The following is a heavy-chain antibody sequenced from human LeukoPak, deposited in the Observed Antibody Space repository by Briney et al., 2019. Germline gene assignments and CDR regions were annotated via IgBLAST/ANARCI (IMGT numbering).Heavy chain of an antibody. Sequence: GGSLRLSCAASGFSFSNYGIHWVRQAPGKGLEWVAIIWNDGSNKYYGDSVKGRFTISRDNSKNTAYLQMNSLRGDDTALYYCKREGSSKNNFGSGTHSGGAFDIWGQGTVVTVSS. CDR1: GFSFSNYG. J-gene: IGHJ3*02. CDR3: KREGSSKNNFGSGTHSGGAFDI. CDR2: IWNDGSNK. V-gene: IGHV3-33*01. D-gene: IGHD3-10*01.